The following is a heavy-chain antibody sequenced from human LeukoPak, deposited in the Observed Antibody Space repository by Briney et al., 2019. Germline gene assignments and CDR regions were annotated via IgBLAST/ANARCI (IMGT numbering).Heavy chain of an antibody. V-gene: IGHV4-59*01. CDR3: ARGGEWFGELLSTWGYYGMDV. D-gene: IGHD3-10*01. J-gene: IGHJ6*02. CDR1: GGSISSYY. CDR2: IYYSGST. Sequence: SETLSLTCTVSGGSISSYYWSWIRQPPGKGLEWIGYIYYSGSTNYTPSLKSRVTISVDTSKNQFSLTLSSVTAADTAVYYCARGGEWFGELLSTWGYYGMDVWGQGTTVTVSS.